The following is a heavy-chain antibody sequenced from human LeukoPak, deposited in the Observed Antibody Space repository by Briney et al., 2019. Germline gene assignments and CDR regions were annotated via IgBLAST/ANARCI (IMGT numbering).Heavy chain of an antibody. CDR3: AKDIVVVVAAYFDY. J-gene: IGHJ4*02. CDR1: GFTFSSYA. Sequence: GGSLRLSCAASGFTFSSYAMSWVRQAPGKGLQWVSGISGSGGSTYYADSVKGRFTISRDNSKNTLYLQMNSLRAEDTAVYYCAKDIVVVVAAYFDYWGQGTLVTVSS. V-gene: IGHV3-23*01. D-gene: IGHD2-15*01. CDR2: ISGSGGST.